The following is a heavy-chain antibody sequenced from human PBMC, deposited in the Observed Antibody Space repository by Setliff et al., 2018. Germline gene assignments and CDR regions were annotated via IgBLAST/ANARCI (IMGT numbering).Heavy chain of an antibody. CDR3: ARCGNSGWSGGYYFDY. Sequence: GSLRLSCAASGFTVSSNYMSWVRQAPGKGLEWVSVIYSGGSTYYADSVKGRFTISRDNSKNTLYLQMNSLRAEDTAVYYCARCGNSGWSGGYYFDYWGQGTLVTSPQ. D-gene: IGHD6-19*01. CDR2: IYSGGST. V-gene: IGHV3-66*01. CDR1: GFTVSSNY. J-gene: IGHJ4*02.